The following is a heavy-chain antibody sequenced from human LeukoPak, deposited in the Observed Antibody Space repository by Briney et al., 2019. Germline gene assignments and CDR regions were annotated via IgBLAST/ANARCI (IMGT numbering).Heavy chain of an antibody. CDR3: AREGGIAVAGALDY. CDR1: GFTFSSYA. V-gene: IGHV3-30*04. D-gene: IGHD6-19*01. Sequence: GGSLRLSCAASGFTFSSYAMHWVRQAPGKGLEWVAVISYDGSNKYYADSVKGRFTISRDSSKNTLYLQMNSLRAEDTAVYYCAREGGIAVAGALDYWGQGTLVTVSS. CDR2: ISYDGSNK. J-gene: IGHJ4*02.